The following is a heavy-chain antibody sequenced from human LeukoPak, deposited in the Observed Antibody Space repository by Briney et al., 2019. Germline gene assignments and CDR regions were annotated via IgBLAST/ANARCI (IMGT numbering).Heavy chain of an antibody. V-gene: IGHV3-21*01. CDR3: ARAAMVSRG. Sequence: GGSLRLSCAASGFPVSDNYMSWVRQAPGKGLEWVSSISSSSSYIYYADSVKGRFTISRDNAKNSLYLQMNSLRAEDTAVYYCARAAMVSRGWGQGTLVTVSS. D-gene: IGHD5-18*01. CDR1: GFPVSDNY. J-gene: IGHJ4*02. CDR2: ISSSSSYI.